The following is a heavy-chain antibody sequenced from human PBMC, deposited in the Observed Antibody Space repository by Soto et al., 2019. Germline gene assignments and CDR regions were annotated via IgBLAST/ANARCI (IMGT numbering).Heavy chain of an antibody. V-gene: IGHV1-69*01. CDR3: ERNDRGGSYYGDYYYYGMDV. D-gene: IGHD1-26*01. J-gene: IGHJ6*02. CDR1: GGTFSSYA. Sequence: QVQLVQSGAEVKKPGSSVKVSCKASGGTFSSYAISWVRQAPGQGLEWMGGIIPIFGTANYAQKFQGRVTITADESTSTAYMELSSLRSEDTAVYYCERNDRGGSYYGDYYYYGMDVWGQGTTVTVSS. CDR2: IIPIFGTA.